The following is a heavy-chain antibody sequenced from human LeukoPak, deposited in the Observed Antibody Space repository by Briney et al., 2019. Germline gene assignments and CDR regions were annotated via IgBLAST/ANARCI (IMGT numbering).Heavy chain of an antibody. D-gene: IGHD2-21*02. CDR1: GYTFTGYY. CDR3: AQSRTYCGGDCYSWAFDI. J-gene: IGHJ3*02. V-gene: IGHV1-2*02. Sequence: ASVKVSCKASGYTFTGYYMHWVRQAPGQGLEWMGWVTPNSGGTNYAQKFQGRVTMTRDTSINTAYMELSRLRSDHTAVYYCAQSRTYCGGDCYSWAFDIWGQATIVTVSS. CDR2: VTPNSGGT.